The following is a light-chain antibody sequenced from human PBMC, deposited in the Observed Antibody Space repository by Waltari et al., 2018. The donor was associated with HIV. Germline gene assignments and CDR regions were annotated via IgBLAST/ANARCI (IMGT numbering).Light chain of an antibody. J-gene: IGKJ5*01. V-gene: IGKV2D-29*02. Sequence: DIVVTQTPLSLSVTTGQQAYISCKSSQSLLHIDGETSLYWYLQKPGQSPPLLIYEVSNRFSGVPERFSGSGSGTDFTLKISRVEAEDVGIYYCLQTIQLPLTFGQGTRLEIK. CDR3: LQTIQLPLT. CDR2: EVS. CDR1: QSLLHIDGETS.